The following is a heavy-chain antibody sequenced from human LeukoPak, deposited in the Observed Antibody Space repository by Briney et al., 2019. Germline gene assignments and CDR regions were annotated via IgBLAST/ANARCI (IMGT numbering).Heavy chain of an antibody. V-gene: IGHV1-24*01. CDR2: FDPEDGET. Sequence: ASVKVSCKVSGYTLTELSMHWVRQAPGKGLEWMGGFDPEDGETIYAQKFQGRVTMTEDTSTDTAYMELSSLRSEDTAVYDCATQGAYGGNVNWFDPWGQGTLVTVSS. CDR3: ATQGAYGGNVNWFDP. J-gene: IGHJ5*02. D-gene: IGHD4-23*01. CDR1: GYTLTELS.